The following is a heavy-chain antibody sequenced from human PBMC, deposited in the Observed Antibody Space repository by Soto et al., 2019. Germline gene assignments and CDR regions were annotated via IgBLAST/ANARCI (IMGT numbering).Heavy chain of an antibody. CDR1: GGTFSSYT. D-gene: IGHD6-19*01. J-gene: IGHJ5*02. V-gene: IGHV1-69*02. Sequence: QVQLVQSGAEVKKPGSSVKVSCKASGGTFSSYTISWVRQAPGQGLEWMGRIIPILGIANYAQKFQGRVTITADKSTSTAYLELSSLRSEDTAVYYCARLERDTRSGYSSGWSSGWFDPWGQGTLVTVSS. CDR3: ARLERDTRSGYSSGWSSGWFDP. CDR2: IIPILGIA.